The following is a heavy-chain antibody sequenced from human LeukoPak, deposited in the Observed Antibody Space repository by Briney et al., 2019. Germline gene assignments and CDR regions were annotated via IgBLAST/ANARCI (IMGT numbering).Heavy chain of an antibody. CDR1: GFTFNNYA. D-gene: IGHD6-6*01. V-gene: IGHV3-30*04. CDR2: TSYDGRNK. Sequence: GRSLRLSCAASGFTFNNYAMHWVRQAPGKGPEWVAVTSYDGRNKYYADSVKGRFTISRDNSKNTLYLQMNSLRAEDTAVYYCAKDKYSGSSYFDYWGQGTLVTVSS. CDR3: AKDKYSGSSYFDY. J-gene: IGHJ4*02.